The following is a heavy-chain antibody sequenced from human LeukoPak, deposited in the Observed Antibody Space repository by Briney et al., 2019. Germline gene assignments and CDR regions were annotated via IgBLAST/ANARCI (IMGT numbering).Heavy chain of an antibody. D-gene: IGHD3-10*01. Sequence: SETLSLTCTVSGGYISSDNYYRSWIRQPAGKGLEWIGRVNIRGSTDYNPSLKSRVTISVDTSKRQFSLKLTSVTAADTAVYYCYGEVTSDFRYFDLWGRGTLVTVSS. V-gene: IGHV4-61*02. CDR1: GGYISSDNYY. CDR2: VNIRGST. J-gene: IGHJ2*01. CDR3: YGEVTSDFRYFDL.